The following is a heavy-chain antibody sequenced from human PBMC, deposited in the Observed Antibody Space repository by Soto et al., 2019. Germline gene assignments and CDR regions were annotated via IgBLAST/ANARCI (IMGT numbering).Heavy chain of an antibody. V-gene: IGHV3-23*01. CDR2: ISSSGGTT. CDR1: GLTFNNYA. CDR3: ANRNFYVTPYYWYYFDF. Sequence: GGSLRLSCAASGLTFNNYAMTWVRQAPGKGLEWVSSISSSGGTTYYADSVKGRFTISRDNSKNTVYLQMNSLRAEDTAVYYCANRNFYVTPYYWYYFDFWGQGTLVTVSS. J-gene: IGHJ4*02. D-gene: IGHD3-10*02.